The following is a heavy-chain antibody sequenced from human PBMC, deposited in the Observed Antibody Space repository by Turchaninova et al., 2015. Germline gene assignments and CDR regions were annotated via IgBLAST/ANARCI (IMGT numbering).Heavy chain of an antibody. CDR3: SRVVWDIVVAPAAIPTYYFDI. CDR1: GFTFSDYW. J-gene: IGHJ4*02. Sequence: GGSLRLSCVASGFTFSDYWMSWVRQAPGKGLEWVANIDQDGSEKYYVDSERGRFTISRDNAKNTLYLQMHSLRAEDTAGFYCSRVVWDIVVAPAAIPTYYFDIWGQGTLVTVFS. CDR2: IDQDGSEK. D-gene: IGHD2-2*01. V-gene: IGHV3-7*03.